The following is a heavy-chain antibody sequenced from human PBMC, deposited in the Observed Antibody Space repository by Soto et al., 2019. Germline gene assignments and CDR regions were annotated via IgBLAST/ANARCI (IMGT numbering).Heavy chain of an antibody. J-gene: IGHJ6*02. D-gene: IGHD5-18*01. CDR3: ARGYSYVGLYYGMDV. CDR2: ISYDGSNK. V-gene: IGHV3-30-3*01. CDR1: GFTFSSYA. Sequence: GGSLRLSCAASGFTFSSYAMHWVRQAPGKGLEWVAVISYDGSNKYYADSVKGRSTISRDNSKNTLYLQMNSLRAEDTAVYYCARGYSYVGLYYGMDVWGQGTTVTVSS.